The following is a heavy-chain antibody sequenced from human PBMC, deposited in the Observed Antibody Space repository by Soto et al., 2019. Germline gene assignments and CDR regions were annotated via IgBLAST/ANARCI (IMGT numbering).Heavy chain of an antibody. CDR1: GFTFSSYW. CDR2: IKQDGSEK. J-gene: IGHJ6*03. Sequence: GGSLRLSCAASGFTFSSYWMSWVRQAPGKGLEWVANIKQDGSEKYYVDSVKGRFTISRDNAKNSLYLQMNSLRAEDTAVYYCARVQTAVRYYYYYMDVWGKGTTVTVSS. CDR3: ARVQTAVRYYYYYMDV. D-gene: IGHD3-10*01. V-gene: IGHV3-7*01.